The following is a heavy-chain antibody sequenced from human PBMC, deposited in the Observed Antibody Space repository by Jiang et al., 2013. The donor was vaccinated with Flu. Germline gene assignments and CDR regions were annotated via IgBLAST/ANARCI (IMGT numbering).Heavy chain of an antibody. J-gene: IGHJ5*02. CDR3: ARGRGDYDFWSGGGVRP. Sequence: SGAEVKKPESSVKVSCKASGGTFSSYAISWVRQAPGQGPEWMGGIIPMFGTTNYAQKFQGRVTITADKSTSTAYMELSSLRSEDTAVYYCARGRGDYDFWSGGGVRPWGQGSRGHPSPQ. CDR1: GGTFSSYA. CDR2: IIPMFGTT. V-gene: IGHV1-69*06. D-gene: IGHD3-3*01.